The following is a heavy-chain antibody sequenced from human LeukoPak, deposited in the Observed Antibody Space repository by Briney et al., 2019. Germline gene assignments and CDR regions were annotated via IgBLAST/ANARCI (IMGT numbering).Heavy chain of an antibody. CDR3: ARGESGYDSSGYLRPLAFDI. J-gene: IGHJ3*02. D-gene: IGHD3-22*01. V-gene: IGHV4-61*01. CDR1: GGSVSSGSYY. Sequence: PSETLSLTCTVSGGSVSSGSYYWSWIRQPPGKGLEWIVYIYYSGSTNHNPSLKSRVTISVDTSKNQFSLKLSSVTAADTAVYYCARGESGYDSSGYLRPLAFDIWGQGTMVTVSS. CDR2: IYYSGST.